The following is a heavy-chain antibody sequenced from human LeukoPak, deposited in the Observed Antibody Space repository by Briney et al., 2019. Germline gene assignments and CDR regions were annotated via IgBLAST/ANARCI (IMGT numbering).Heavy chain of an antibody. CDR3: AREAVHVLDAFDI. CDR1: GGSISSHY. J-gene: IGHJ3*02. Sequence: SETLSLTCTVSGGSISSHYWSWLRQPPGKGLEWIGYIYYSGSTNYNPSLKSRVTISVDTSKNQFSLKLSSVTAADTAVYYCAREAVHVLDAFDISGQGTMGTVSA. D-gene: IGHD6-19*01. V-gene: IGHV4-59*11. CDR2: IYYSGST.